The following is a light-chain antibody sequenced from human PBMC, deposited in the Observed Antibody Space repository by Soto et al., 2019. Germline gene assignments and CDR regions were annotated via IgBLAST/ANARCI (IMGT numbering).Light chain of an antibody. CDR1: QGVRSD. V-gene: IGKV1-27*01. CDR3: QKYNSVPLT. Sequence: DIQMTQSPSSLSASVGDRVTITCRASQGVRSDLAWYQQKPGKVPKLLIYDASTLQSGVPSRFSGSGSGTDFTLTISSLQPEDVATYYCQKYNSVPLTFGGGTKVEIK. CDR2: DAS. J-gene: IGKJ4*01.